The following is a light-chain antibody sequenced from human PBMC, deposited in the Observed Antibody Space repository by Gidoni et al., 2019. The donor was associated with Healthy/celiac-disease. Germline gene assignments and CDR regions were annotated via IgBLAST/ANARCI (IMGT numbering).Light chain of an antibody. CDR1: QSVSSSY. CDR2: GAS. Sequence: EIVLTQYPGTLSLSQGERATLSCRASQSVSSSYLAWYQQKPGQAPRLLIYGASSRATGIPDRFSGSGSGTDFTLTISRLEPEDFAVYYCQQYGSSPWTVGQXTKVEIK. CDR3: QQYGSSPWT. J-gene: IGKJ1*01. V-gene: IGKV3-20*01.